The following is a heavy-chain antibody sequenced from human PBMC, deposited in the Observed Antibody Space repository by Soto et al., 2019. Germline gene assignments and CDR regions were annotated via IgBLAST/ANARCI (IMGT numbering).Heavy chain of an antibody. D-gene: IGHD6-13*01. CDR3: ARDRRIAAAGIDY. Sequence: QVQLVESGGGVVQPGRSLRLSCAASGFTFSSYGMHWVRQAPGKGLEWVAVIWYDGSNKYYADSVKGRFTISRDNSKNTLYLQMNSLRAEDTAVYYCARDRRIAAAGIDYWGQGTLVTVSS. CDR2: IWYDGSNK. J-gene: IGHJ4*02. V-gene: IGHV3-33*01. CDR1: GFTFSSYG.